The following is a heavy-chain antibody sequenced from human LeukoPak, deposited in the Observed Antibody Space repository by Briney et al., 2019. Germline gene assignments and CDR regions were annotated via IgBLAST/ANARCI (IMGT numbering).Heavy chain of an antibody. CDR3: AKDIFDSSGYFDY. CDR1: GFTFSSFS. D-gene: IGHD6-19*01. CDR2: ISSSTNYV. J-gene: IGHJ4*02. Sequence: GGSLRLSCAASGFTFSSFSMNWVRQAPGKGLEWVSSISSSTNYVYYADSVKGRFTISRDNAKNSLYLQMNSLRAEDTALYYCAKDIFDSSGYFDYWGQGTLVTVSS. V-gene: IGHV3-21*04.